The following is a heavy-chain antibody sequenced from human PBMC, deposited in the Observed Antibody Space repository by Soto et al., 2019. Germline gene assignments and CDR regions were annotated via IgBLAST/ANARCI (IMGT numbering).Heavy chain of an antibody. CDR1: GFSLSTSGVG. Sequence: QITLKESGPTLVKPTQTLTLTCTFSGFSLSTSGVGVGWISQPPGKALEWLALIYWDDEKRYSPSLKSRLTITKDTSKNQVVLTMTNMDPVDTATYYCAHRLTGNYCDYWGQGTLVTVSS. CDR3: AHRLTGNYCDY. V-gene: IGHV2-5*02. CDR2: IYWDDEK. J-gene: IGHJ4*02.